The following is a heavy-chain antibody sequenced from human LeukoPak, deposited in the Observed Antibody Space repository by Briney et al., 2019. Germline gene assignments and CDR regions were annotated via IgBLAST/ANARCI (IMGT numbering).Heavy chain of an antibody. CDR2: IYYSGST. CDR1: GGSISSYY. CDR3: ASARSSSWSYYYYGMDV. D-gene: IGHD6-13*01. J-gene: IGHJ6*02. V-gene: IGHV4-59*01. Sequence: SETLSLTCTVSGGSISSYYWSWIRQPPGKGLEWIGYIYYSGSTNYNPSLKSRVTISVDTSKNQFSLKLSSVTAADTAVYYCASARSSSWSYYYYGMDVWGQGTTVTVSS.